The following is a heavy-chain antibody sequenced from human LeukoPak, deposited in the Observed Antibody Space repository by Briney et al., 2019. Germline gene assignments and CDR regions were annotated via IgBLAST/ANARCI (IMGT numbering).Heavy chain of an antibody. J-gene: IGHJ4*02. CDR3: ARDGRNDYGDNRAFDY. Sequence: SETPSLTCTVSGGSISSGDYYWSWIRQPPGKGLEWIGYIYYSGSTYYNPSLKSRVTISVDTSKNQFSLKLSSVTAADTAVYYCARDGRNDYGDNRAFDYWGQGTLVTVSS. V-gene: IGHV4-30-4*01. CDR1: GGSISSGDYY. CDR2: IYYSGST. D-gene: IGHD4-17*01.